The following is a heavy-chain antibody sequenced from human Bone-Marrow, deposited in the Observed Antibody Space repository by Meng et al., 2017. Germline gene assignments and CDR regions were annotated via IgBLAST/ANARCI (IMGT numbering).Heavy chain of an antibody. CDR2: INHSGST. J-gene: IGHJ5*02. Sequence: QGQVQEWGQGLLNPSETLSLPCAVYGGSLSGYYWSWIRPPPGKGLEWIGEINHSGSTNYNPSLKSRVTISVDTSKNQFSLKLSSVTAADTAVYYCARVGVVVITPNWFDPWGQGTLVTVSS. V-gene: IGHV4-34*01. D-gene: IGHD3-22*01. CDR3: ARVGVVVITPNWFDP. CDR1: GGSLSGYY.